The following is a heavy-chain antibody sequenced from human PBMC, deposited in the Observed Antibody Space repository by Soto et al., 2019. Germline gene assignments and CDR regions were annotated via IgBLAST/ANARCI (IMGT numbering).Heavy chain of an antibody. D-gene: IGHD6-6*01. V-gene: IGHV1-46*01. Sequence: QVQLVQSGAEVKKPGASVKVSCKAFGYTFTSYYMHWVRQAPGKGLEWMGIINPSGGSTSYAQKLQGRVTMTRDTSTSTVYIELSSLRSEGTAVYYCARGEYSNSPLHLDYWGQGTLVSVSS. CDR1: GYTFTSYY. CDR3: ARGEYSNSPLHLDY. J-gene: IGHJ4*02. CDR2: INPSGGST.